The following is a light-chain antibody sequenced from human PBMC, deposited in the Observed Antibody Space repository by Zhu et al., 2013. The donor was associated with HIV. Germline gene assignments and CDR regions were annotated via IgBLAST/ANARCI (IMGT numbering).Light chain of an antibody. CDR3: QQTYITPYT. J-gene: IGKJ2*01. V-gene: IGKV1-5*01. CDR1: QTIGTW. CDR2: DAS. Sequence: DIQMTQSPSTLSASVGDRVTITCRASQTIGTWLAWYQQRPGKGPRLLIFDASVLETGVPSRFSGSGSGTDFTLTISSLQPEDFATYYCQQTYITPYTFGQGTKLEI.